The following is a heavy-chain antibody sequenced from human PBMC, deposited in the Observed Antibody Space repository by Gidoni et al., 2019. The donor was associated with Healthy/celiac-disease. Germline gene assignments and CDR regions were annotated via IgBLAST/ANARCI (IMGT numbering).Heavy chain of an antibody. V-gene: IGHV1-2*02. CDR3: ARDGYNFADAFDI. Sequence: QVQLVQSGAEVKKPGASVHVCCEASGYTFTGYYMNWVRQAPGQGLEWMVWINPNSGDTNYAQKFQGRVTMTRDTSISTADMELSRLRSDDTAVYYCARDGYNFADAFDIWGQGTMVTVSS. J-gene: IGHJ3*02. CDR1: GYTFTGYY. CDR2: INPNSGDT. D-gene: IGHD5-12*01.